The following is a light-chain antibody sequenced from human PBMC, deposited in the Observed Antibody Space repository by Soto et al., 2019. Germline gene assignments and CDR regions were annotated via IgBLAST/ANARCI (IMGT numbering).Light chain of an antibody. Sequence: EIVLTQSPGTLSLSPGERATLSCRASQSVSSNYLAWYRRKPGQAPRLLIYGASNRATDIPGRFSGSGSGTDFTLTITRLEPEDFAVYYWQQDGSSPPTFGPGTRVEIK. CDR2: GAS. CDR3: QQDGSSPPT. J-gene: IGKJ1*01. V-gene: IGKV3-20*01. CDR1: QSVSSNY.